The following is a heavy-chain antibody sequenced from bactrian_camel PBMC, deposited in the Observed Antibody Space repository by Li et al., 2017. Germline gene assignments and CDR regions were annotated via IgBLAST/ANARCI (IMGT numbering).Heavy chain of an antibody. CDR1: GYTYNRNC. CDR3: AAVRYGGSWYPLCRARSADFGY. J-gene: IGHJ6*01. V-gene: IGHV3S40*01. D-gene: IGHD6*01. Sequence: DVQLVESGGGSVQAGGSLRLSCAASGYTYNRNCMAWFRQAPGKEREGVARIATGSGNTYYADSVKGRFAISQDKAKNTVYLQMNSLKPEDTAMYYCAAVRYGGSWYPLCRARSADFGYWGQGTQVTVS. CDR2: IATGSGNT.